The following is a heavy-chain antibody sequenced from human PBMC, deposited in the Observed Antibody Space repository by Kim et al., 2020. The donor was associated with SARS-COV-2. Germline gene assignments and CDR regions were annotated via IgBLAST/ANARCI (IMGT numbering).Heavy chain of an antibody. J-gene: IGHJ4*02. CDR3: AKEEVWNYAFDY. CDR2: IWYDGSNK. D-gene: IGHD1-7*01. CDR1: GFTFSSYG. V-gene: IGHV3-33*06. Sequence: GGSLRLSCAASGFTFSSYGMHWVRQAPGKGLEWVAVIWYDGSNKYYADSVKGRFTISRDNSKNTLYLQMNSLRAEDTAVYYCAKEEVWNYAFDYWGQGTLVTVSS.